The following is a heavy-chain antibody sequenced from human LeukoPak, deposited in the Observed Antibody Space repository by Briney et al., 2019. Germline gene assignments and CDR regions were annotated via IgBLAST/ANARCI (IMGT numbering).Heavy chain of an antibody. V-gene: IGHV4-59*08. D-gene: IGHD3-3*01. J-gene: IGHJ4*02. CDR2: IYSSGST. CDR3: ASRGRGYYNY. Sequence: SETLSLTCTVSGGSISSHYWSWIRQPPGKGLEWIGYIYSSGSTNYNPSLKSRVTISLDTSKNQVSLKLRSVTAADTAVYYCASRGRGYYNYWGQGTLVTVSS. CDR1: GGSISSHY.